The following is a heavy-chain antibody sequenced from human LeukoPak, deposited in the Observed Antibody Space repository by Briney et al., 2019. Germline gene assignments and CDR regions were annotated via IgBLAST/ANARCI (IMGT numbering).Heavy chain of an antibody. V-gene: IGHV3-73*01. CDR2: IRSKANNYAT. D-gene: IGHD6-19*01. Sequence: GGSLRLSCAAPGFTLSDYIMHLVRQASGKGLEWVARIRSKANNYATEYGASVKGRFTISRDDAENTAYLQMNSLKTEDTAIYYCSAGPSGWTEFFQHWGQGTLVTVSS. J-gene: IGHJ1*01. CDR1: GFTLSDYI. CDR3: SAGPSGWTEFFQH.